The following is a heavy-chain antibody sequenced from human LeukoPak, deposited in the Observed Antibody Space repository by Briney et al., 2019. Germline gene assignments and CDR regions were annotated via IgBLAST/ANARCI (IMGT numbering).Heavy chain of an antibody. CDR2: ITPVIETA. CDR1: GGTFLSHT. CDR3: ARVNLRGSNYNWFDP. V-gene: IGHV1-69*08. J-gene: IGHJ5*02. D-gene: IGHD3-10*01. Sequence: SVKVSCKTSGGTFLSHTFSWVRQAPGHGLEWIGKITPVIETAKYAQTFQGRVSIYTDKDTTTVYMDLSGLRPDDTAEYYCARVNLRGSNYNWFDPWGQGTRVIVSS.